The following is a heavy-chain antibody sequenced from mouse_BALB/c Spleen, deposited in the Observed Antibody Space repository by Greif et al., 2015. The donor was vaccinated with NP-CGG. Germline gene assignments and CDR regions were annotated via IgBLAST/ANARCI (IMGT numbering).Heavy chain of an antibody. CDR1: GYTFTSYY. V-gene: IGHV1S56*01. CDR3: ARGGYDYEAFAY. J-gene: IGHJ3*01. CDR2: IYPGNVNT. Sequence: QVQLQQSGPELVKPGASVGISCKASGYTFTSYYIHWVKQRPGQGLEWIGWIYPGNVNTKYNEKFKGKATLTADKSSSTAYMQLSSLTSEDSAVYFCARGGYDYEAFAYWGQGTLVTVSA. D-gene: IGHD2-4*01.